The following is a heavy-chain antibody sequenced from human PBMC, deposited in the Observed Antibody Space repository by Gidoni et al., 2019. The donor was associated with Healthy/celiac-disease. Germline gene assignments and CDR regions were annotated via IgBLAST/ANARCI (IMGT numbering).Heavy chain of an antibody. CDR3: ARGRLIGPRNVVVVAATYDD. CDR2: INHSGST. V-gene: IGHV4-34*01. J-gene: IGHJ4*02. CDR1: GGSFSGYY. D-gene: IGHD2-15*01. Sequence: QLQLQQWGAGLLKPSETLSLTCAVYGGSFSGYYWSWIRQPPGKGLEWIGEINHSGSTNYNPSLKSRVTISVDTSKNQFSLKLSAVTAADTAVYYCARGRLIGPRNVVVVAATYDDWGQGTLVTVSS.